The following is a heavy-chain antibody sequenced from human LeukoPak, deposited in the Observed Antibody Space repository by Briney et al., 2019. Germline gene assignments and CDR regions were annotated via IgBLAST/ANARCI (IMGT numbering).Heavy chain of an antibody. Sequence: GESRQISCQASGYSLSSYWIGWVRQMPGKGLEWMGIIYPGDSDSRYSPSFQGQVTISADKSINTAYLQWSSLKASDTAMYYCASSPHNLHGDYPYYFDYWRQGTLVTVSS. D-gene: IGHD4-17*01. V-gene: IGHV5-51*01. J-gene: IGHJ4*02. CDR1: GYSLSSYW. CDR3: ASSPHNLHGDYPYYFDY. CDR2: IYPGDSDS.